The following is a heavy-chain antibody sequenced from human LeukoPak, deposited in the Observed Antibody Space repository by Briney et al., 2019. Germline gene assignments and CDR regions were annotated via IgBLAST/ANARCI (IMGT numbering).Heavy chain of an antibody. J-gene: IGHJ3*02. CDR1: GYTFTGYY. D-gene: IGHD1-26*01. V-gene: IGHV1-2*02. CDR3: ARVGVGARAFDI. Sequence: ASVKVSCKASGYTFTGYYMHWVRQAPGQGLEWMGWINPNSSGTNYAQKFQGRVTMTRDTSISTAYMELSRLRSDDTAVYYCARVGVGARAFDIWGQGTMVTVSS. CDR2: INPNSSGT.